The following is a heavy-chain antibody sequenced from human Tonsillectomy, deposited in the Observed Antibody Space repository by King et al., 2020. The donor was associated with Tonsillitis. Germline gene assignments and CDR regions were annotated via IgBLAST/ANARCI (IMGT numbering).Heavy chain of an antibody. Sequence: VQLQESGPGLVKPSETLPLTCTVSGYSISRGGYYWGWIRQPPGKGLEWIGSIYHSGSTYYNPSLKSRVTISVDTSKNQFSLMLNSVTTADTAVYYCARDTSDYVWGTYRYTADAFDIWGQGTMATVSS. CDR2: IYHSGST. D-gene: IGHD3-16*02. V-gene: IGHV4-38-2*02. CDR3: ARDTSDYVWGTYRYTADAFDI. J-gene: IGHJ3*02. CDR1: GYSISRGGYY.